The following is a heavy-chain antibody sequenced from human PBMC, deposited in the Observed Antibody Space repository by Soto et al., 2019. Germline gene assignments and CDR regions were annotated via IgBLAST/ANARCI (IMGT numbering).Heavy chain of an antibody. J-gene: IGHJ4*02. CDR2: MNPNTGRK. V-gene: IGHV1-8*01. CDR1: GSTFNTYD. D-gene: IGHD6-13*01. CDR3: ARTMGGIAAAGSDF. Sequence: QVQLVQSGAEVKKPGASVKVSCKASGSTFNTYDIEWVRLATGQGLEWLGSMNPNTGRKDYAQKFQGKVTRTMTTSISTAYLELSSLRSDDTAIYYCARTMGGIAAAGSDFWGQGTLVTVSA.